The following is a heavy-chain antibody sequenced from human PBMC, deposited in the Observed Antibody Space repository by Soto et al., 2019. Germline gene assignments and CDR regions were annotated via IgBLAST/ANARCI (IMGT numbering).Heavy chain of an antibody. CDR1: GFTFSSYA. V-gene: IGHV3-23*01. CDR3: AKETYNWNSTNDY. Sequence: GGSLRLSCAASGFTFSSYAISWVRQAPGKGLEWVSAISGSGVSTYYADSVKGRFTISRDNSKNTLYLQMNSLRAEDTAVYYCAKETYNWNSTNDYWGQGTLVNGSS. D-gene: IGHD1-7*01. CDR2: ISGSGVST. J-gene: IGHJ4*02.